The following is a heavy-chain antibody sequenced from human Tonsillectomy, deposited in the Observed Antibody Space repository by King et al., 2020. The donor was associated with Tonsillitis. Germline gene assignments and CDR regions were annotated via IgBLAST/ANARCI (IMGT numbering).Heavy chain of an antibody. CDR3: AKAEVGRGGPHDYGDQGGVAY. CDR2: INQDGGEK. CDR1: GFTFSSYW. V-gene: IGHV3-7*01. J-gene: IGHJ4*02. Sequence: VQLVESGGGLVQPGGSLRLSCAASGFTFSSYWMSWVRQAPGKGLEWVANINQDGGEKYYVDSVKGRFTISRDNPKNSLYLQMNSLRAEDTAVYFCAKAEVGRGGPHDYGDQGGVAYWGQGTLVTVSS. D-gene: IGHD4-17*01.